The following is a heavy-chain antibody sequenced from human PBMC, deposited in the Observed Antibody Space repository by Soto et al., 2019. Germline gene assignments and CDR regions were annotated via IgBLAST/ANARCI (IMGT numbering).Heavy chain of an antibody. CDR3: ARHFPLLFFFDY. D-gene: IGHD2-21*02. CDR2: IYYSGST. J-gene: IGHJ4*02. V-gene: IGHV4-59*08. Sequence: SETLSLTCTVSGGSISSYYWSWIRQPPGKGLEWIGYIYYSGSTNYNPSLKSRVTISVDTSKNQFSLKLSSVTAADTAVYYCARHFPLLFFFDYWGQGTLVTVSS. CDR1: GGSISSYY.